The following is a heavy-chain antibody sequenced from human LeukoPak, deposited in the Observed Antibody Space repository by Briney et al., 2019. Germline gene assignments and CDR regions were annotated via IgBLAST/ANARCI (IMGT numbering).Heavy chain of an antibody. J-gene: IGHJ4*02. D-gene: IGHD3-22*01. Sequence: PWGSLRLSCAASGFTFSNYPMHWVRQAPGKGLEYVSAISSDGGGTYYANSVKGRFTISRDNSKNTLYLQMGSLRAEDMAVYYCARADYDSSGYYADYWGQGTLVTVSS. V-gene: IGHV3-64*01. CDR2: ISSDGGGT. CDR3: ARADYDSSGYYADY. CDR1: GFTFSNYP.